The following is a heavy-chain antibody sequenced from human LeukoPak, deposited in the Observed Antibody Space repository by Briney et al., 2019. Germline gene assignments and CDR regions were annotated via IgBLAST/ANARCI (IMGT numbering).Heavy chain of an antibody. CDR2: IIPIFGTA. J-gene: IGHJ6*03. CDR1: GYTFTSYG. Sequence: SVKVSCKASGYTFTSYGISWVRQAPGQGLEWMGGIIPIFGTANYAQKFQGRVTITTDESTSTAYMELSSLRSEDTAVYYCARGPRITIFGGVANYMDVWGKGTTVTVSS. CDR3: ARGPRITIFGGVANYMDV. D-gene: IGHD3-3*01. V-gene: IGHV1-69*05.